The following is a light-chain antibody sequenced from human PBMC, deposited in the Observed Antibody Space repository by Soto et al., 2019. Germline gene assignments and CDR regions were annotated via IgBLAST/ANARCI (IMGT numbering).Light chain of an antibody. Sequence: PGDRVTLSCRASQSVSSSYLTWYQQKPGQAPRLLIYGASTRATSIPARFSGSGSGTEFTLTISSLQSEDFALYYCHQYNSWPPGTFGQGTKVEIK. CDR1: QSVSSSY. CDR3: HQYNSWPPGT. V-gene: IGKV3D-15*01. J-gene: IGKJ2*01. CDR2: GAS.